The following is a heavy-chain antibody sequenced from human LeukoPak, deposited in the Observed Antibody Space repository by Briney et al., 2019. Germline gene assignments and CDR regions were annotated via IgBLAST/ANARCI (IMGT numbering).Heavy chain of an antibody. CDR2: LNWNGGST. CDR1: GFTFDDYG. CDR3: ARGSDLYYYDTSGGWFDP. V-gene: IGHV3-20*04. Sequence: GGSLRLSCAASGFTFDDYGMNWVRQAPGKGLEWVSGLNWNGGSTVYADSVKGRFTISRDNAKNSLYLQMNSLRVEDTALYYCARGSDLYYYDTSGGWFDPWGQGTLVTVSS. D-gene: IGHD3-22*01. J-gene: IGHJ5*02.